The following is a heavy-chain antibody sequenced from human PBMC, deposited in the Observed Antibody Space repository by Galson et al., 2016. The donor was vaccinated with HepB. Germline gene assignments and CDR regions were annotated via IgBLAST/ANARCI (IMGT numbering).Heavy chain of an antibody. CDR1: GYGFTISD. CDR2: MNPASGVT. Sequence: SVKVSCKASGYGFTISDISWVRQATGQGLEWMGGMNPASGVTGYAQQFQGRVTMTRDPSITTAYMDLTSLRSDDTAVYYCTRGPYIGASAPSREAQYWGQGTLVTVSS. J-gene: IGHJ1*01. D-gene: IGHD6-6*01. V-gene: IGHV1-8*01. CDR3: TRGPYIGASAPSREAQY.